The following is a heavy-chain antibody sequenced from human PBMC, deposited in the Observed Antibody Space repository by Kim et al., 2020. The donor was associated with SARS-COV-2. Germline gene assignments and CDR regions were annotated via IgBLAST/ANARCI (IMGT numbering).Heavy chain of an antibody. V-gene: IGHV3-23*01. CDR1: GFTFSNFA. CDR2: ISGSGGNT. Sequence: GGSLRLSCVVSGFTFSNFAMSWVRQAPGKGLEWVSGISGSGGNTYYADSVKGRFTISRDNSKNTLCLQMNSLRAEDTAVYYCAKRLGSSGWPFDPWGQGTLVTVSS. CDR3: AKRLGSSGWPFDP. J-gene: IGHJ5*02. D-gene: IGHD6-19*01.